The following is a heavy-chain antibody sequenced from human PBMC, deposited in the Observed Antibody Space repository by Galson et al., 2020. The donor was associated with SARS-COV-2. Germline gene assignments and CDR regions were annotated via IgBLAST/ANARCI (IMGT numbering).Heavy chain of an antibody. CDR1: GFTFDNYA. Sequence: GGSLRLSCAASGFTFDNYALHWVRQVPGKGLEWVSGISWNSATIAYADSVKGRFTISRDNAKNSLYLQMNSLRAEDTAFYYCAKVSDGSGNPNYFDYWGQGALVTVSS. CDR2: ISWNSATI. V-gene: IGHV3-9*01. J-gene: IGHJ4*02. D-gene: IGHD3-10*01. CDR3: AKVSDGSGNPNYFDY.